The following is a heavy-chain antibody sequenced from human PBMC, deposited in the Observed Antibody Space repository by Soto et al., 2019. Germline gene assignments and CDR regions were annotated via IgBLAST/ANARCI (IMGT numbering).Heavy chain of an antibody. D-gene: IGHD1-26*01. CDR1: GFTFDDYA. CDR2: IDWNGGST. Sequence: EVQLVESGGGLVQPGRSLRLSCVASGFTFDDYAMHWVRQTPGKGLEWVSSIDWNGGSTAYADSVKGRFTISRDNARNSLHLQMNSLRPEDTALYYCVKGRGSYFVYFGLDVWGQGPTVTVSS. V-gene: IGHV3-9*01. CDR3: VKGRGSYFVYFGLDV. J-gene: IGHJ6*02.